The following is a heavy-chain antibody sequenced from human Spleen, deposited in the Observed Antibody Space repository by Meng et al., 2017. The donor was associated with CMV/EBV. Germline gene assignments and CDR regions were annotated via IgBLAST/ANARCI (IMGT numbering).Heavy chain of an antibody. J-gene: IGHJ5*02. V-gene: IGHV3-30-3*01. CDR3: ARENVSRFLEWLLMS. CDR2: ISYDGSNK. CDR1: GFTFSSYA. D-gene: IGHD3-3*01. Sequence: GESLKISCAASGFTFSSYAMHWVRQAPGKGLEWVAVISYDGSNKYYADSVKGRFTISRDNSKNTLYLQMNSLRGEDTAVYYCARENVSRFLEWLLMSWGQGTLVTVSS.